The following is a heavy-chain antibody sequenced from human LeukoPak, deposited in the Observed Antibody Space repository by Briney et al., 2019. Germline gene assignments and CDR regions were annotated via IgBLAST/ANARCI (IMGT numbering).Heavy chain of an antibody. CDR2: INPNSGGT. Sequence: ASVKVSCKASGYTFTGYYMHWVRQAPGQGLEWTGWINPNSGGTNYAQKFQGRVTMTRDTSISTAYMELSRLRSDDTAVYYCARDRYCSSTSCPKPSWFDPWGQGTLVTVSS. D-gene: IGHD2-2*01. J-gene: IGHJ5*02. CDR3: ARDRYCSSTSCPKPSWFDP. V-gene: IGHV1-2*02. CDR1: GYTFTGYY.